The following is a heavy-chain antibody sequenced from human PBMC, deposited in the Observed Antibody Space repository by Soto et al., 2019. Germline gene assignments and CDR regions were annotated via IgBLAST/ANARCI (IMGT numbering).Heavy chain of an antibody. J-gene: IGHJ4*02. D-gene: IGHD6-19*01. V-gene: IGHV3-11*06. CDR3: TRDSITAGHVY. Sequence: GGSLILSCVGSGFTFSDYYMSWIRQAPGKGLEWISNIHSHSRSTEYADSVQARFTVSRDNAKNTLYLQLDSLKDDDTAVYYCTRDSITAGHVYWGQGTPVRVS. CDR1: GFTFSDYY. CDR2: IHSHSRST.